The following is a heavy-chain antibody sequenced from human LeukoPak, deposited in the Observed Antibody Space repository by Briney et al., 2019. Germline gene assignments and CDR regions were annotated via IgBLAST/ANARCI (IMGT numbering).Heavy chain of an antibody. V-gene: IGHV3-21*01. D-gene: IGHD3-22*01. Sequence: GGSLRLSCAASGFTFSSYSMNWVRQAPGNGLEWVSSISSSSSYIYYADSVKGRFTISKDNAKNSLYLQMNSLRAEDTAVYYCARERDRSGAFDIWGQGTMVTVSS. CDR2: ISSSSSYI. J-gene: IGHJ3*02. CDR3: ARERDRSGAFDI. CDR1: GFTFSSYS.